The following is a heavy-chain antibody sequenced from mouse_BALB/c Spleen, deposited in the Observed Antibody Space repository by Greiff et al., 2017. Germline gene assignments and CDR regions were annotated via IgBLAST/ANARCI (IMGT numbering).Heavy chain of an antibody. V-gene: IGHV14-3*02. J-gene: IGHJ3*01. D-gene: IGHD1-1*01. CDR1: GFNIKDTY. CDR3: AREARYYGSSYPFAY. Sequence: VQLQQSGAELVKPGASVKLSCTASGFNIKDTYMHWVKQRPEQGLEWIGRIDPANGNTKYDPKFQGKATITADTSSNTAYLQLSSLTSEDTAVYYCAREARYYGSSYPFAYWGQGTLVTVSA. CDR2: IDPANGNT.